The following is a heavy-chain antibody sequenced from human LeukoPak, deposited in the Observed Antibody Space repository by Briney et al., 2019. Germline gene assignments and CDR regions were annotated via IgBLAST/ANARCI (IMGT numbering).Heavy chain of an antibody. CDR2: ISYDGSNK. CDR1: GFTFSSYG. CDR3: AKDLAGIVVVPAAPDY. V-gene: IGHV3-30*18. Sequence: PGRSLRLSCAASGFTFSSYGMHWVRQAPGKRLEWVAVISYDGSNKHYADSVKGRFTISRDNSKNTLYLQMNSLRAEDTAVYYCAKDLAGIVVVPAAPDYWGQGTLVTVSS. D-gene: IGHD2-2*01. J-gene: IGHJ4*02.